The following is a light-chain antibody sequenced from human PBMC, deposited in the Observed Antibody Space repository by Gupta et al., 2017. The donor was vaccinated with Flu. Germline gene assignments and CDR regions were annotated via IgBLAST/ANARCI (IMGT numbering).Light chain of an antibody. CDR2: DAS. J-gene: IGKJ2*01. Sequence: DVHMTQSPSSLSASVGDRVTITCRASQDIRNYLNWYQHKPGRAPKLLIYDASNLEAGVPSRFSGSGSGTDFTLTISSRQPEDFATYFCQQFDNLPPYNFGQGTKLEI. CDR3: QQFDNLPPYN. V-gene: IGKV1-33*01. CDR1: QDIRNY.